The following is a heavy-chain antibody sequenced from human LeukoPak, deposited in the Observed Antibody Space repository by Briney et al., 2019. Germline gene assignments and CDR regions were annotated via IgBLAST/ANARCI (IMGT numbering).Heavy chain of an antibody. J-gene: IGHJ4*02. CDR2: INPDSGGT. CDR3: GVAEDSN. CDR1: GYSFTDYY. V-gene: IGHV1-2*02. Sequence: ASVKVSCKASGYSFTDYYMHWVRQAPGQGLEWMGWINPDSGGTNYAQKFQGRVTMTRDTSISTAYMELSRLRSDDTAVYYCGVAEDSNWGQGTLVTVSS. D-gene: IGHD2-15*01.